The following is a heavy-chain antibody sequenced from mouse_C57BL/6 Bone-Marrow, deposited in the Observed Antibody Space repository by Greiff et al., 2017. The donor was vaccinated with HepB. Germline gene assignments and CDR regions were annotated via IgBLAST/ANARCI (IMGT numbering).Heavy chain of an antibody. V-gene: IGHV1-62-2*01. J-gene: IGHJ1*03. CDR3: ARHEAEGYWYFDV. CDR2: FYPGSGSI. Sequence: QVQLKESGAELVKPGASVKLSCKASGYTFTEYTIHWVKQRSGQGLGWIGWFYPGSGSIKYNEKFKDKATLTAEKSSSTVYMELSRLTSEDSAVYCGARHEAEGYWYFDVWGTGTTVTVSS. CDR1: GYTFTEYT.